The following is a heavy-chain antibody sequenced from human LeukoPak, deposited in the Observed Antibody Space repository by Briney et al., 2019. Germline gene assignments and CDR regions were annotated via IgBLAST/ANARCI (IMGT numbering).Heavy chain of an antibody. CDR3: AKDGGTYYYDSSGYYYGSASYYFDY. CDR1: GFTFSSYA. Sequence: GGSPRLSCAASGFTFSSYAMSWVRQAPGKGLEWVSAISGSGGSTYYADSVKGRFTISRDNSKNTLYLQMNSLRAEDTAVYYCAKDGGTYYYDSSGYYYGSASYYFDYWGQGTLVTVSS. V-gene: IGHV3-23*01. CDR2: ISGSGGST. D-gene: IGHD3-22*01. J-gene: IGHJ4*02.